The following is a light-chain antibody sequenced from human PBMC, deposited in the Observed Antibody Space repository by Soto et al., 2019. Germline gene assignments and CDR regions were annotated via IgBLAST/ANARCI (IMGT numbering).Light chain of an antibody. J-gene: IGKJ2*01. CDR2: AAC. V-gene: IGKV1-12*01. CDR1: QDISSW. Sequence: DIQMTQSPSSVSASVGDRVTITCRASQDISSWLAWYEQKPGKAPKLLIYAACSLQSGVPSRFSGSGSGTDFTLTISSLQPEDFAAYYCLQANSFPYTFGQGTKLEIK. CDR3: LQANSFPYT.